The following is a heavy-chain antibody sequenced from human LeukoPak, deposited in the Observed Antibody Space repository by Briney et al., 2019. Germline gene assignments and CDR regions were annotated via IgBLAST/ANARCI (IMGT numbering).Heavy chain of an antibody. CDR1: GYTFTSYG. Sequence: ASVKVSCKASGYTFTSYGISWVRQAPGQGLEGMGWISAYNGNTNFAQKLQGRVTMTTDTSTSTAYMELRSLRSDATAVYYCARPVGYCSGGSCYRYYYYYYMDVWGKGTTVTVSS. J-gene: IGHJ6*03. D-gene: IGHD2-15*01. V-gene: IGHV1-18*01. CDR2: ISAYNGNT. CDR3: ARPVGYCSGGSCYRYYYYYYMDV.